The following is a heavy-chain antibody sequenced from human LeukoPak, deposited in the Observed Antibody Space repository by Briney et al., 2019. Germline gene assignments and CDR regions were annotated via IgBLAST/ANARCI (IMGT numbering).Heavy chain of an antibody. Sequence: PSETLSLTCAVYGGSFSGYYWSWIRQRPGKGLEWIGEVNHSGSTNYNPSLKSRVTISVDTSKNQFSLKLSSVTAADTAVYYCARFTRIQLWSMNWFDPWGQGTLVTVSS. V-gene: IGHV4-34*01. J-gene: IGHJ5*02. CDR1: GGSFSGYY. CDR2: VNHSGST. CDR3: ARFTRIQLWSMNWFDP. D-gene: IGHD5-18*01.